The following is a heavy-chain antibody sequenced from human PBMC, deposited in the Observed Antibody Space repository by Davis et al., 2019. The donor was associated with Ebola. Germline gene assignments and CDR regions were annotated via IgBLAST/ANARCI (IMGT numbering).Heavy chain of an antibody. D-gene: IGHD5-12*01. CDR1: GGSISSYY. CDR3: ASLKQWLRGDV. CDR2: INHSGST. Sequence: GSLRLSCTVSGGSISSYYWSWIRQPPGKGLEWIGEINHSGSTNYNPSLKSRVTISVDTSKNQFSLKLSSVTAADTAVYYCASLKQWLRGDVWGQGTTVTVSS. V-gene: IGHV4-34*01. J-gene: IGHJ6*02.